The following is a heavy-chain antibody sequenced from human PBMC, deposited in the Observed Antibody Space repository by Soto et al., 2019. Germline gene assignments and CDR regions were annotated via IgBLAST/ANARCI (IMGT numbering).Heavy chain of an antibody. V-gene: IGHV3-9*01. Sequence: GGSLRLSCAASGFTFDDYAMHWVRQAPGKGLEWVSGISWNSGSIGYADSVKGRFTISRDNAKNSLYLQMNSLRAEDTGIYFCARDHMTSWSTMDYWAEGIPVTVSS. D-gene: IGHD1-26*01. J-gene: IGHJ4*01. CDR2: ISWNSGSI. CDR3: ARDHMTSWSTMDY. CDR1: GFTFDDYA.